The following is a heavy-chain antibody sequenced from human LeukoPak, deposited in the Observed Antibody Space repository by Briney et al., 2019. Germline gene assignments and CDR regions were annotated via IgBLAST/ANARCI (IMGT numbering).Heavy chain of an antibody. D-gene: IGHD3-10*01. CDR3: TRDPYGDF. V-gene: IGHV3-48*01. J-gene: IGHJ4*02. CDR2: ISDNSATI. CDR1: GFTFSTYE. Sequence: GGSLRLSCAASGFTFSTYEMTWVRQAPGKGLEWVSYISDNSATIYYADSVKGRFTISRDNAESSLYLQMNSLRAEDTAVYYCTRDPYGDFWGQGTPVTVSS.